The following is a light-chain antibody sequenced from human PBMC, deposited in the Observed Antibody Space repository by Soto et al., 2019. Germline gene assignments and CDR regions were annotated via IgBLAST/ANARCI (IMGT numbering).Light chain of an antibody. J-gene: IGLJ1*01. CDR1: SSDVGTFSL. V-gene: IGLV2-23*01. CDR2: EGN. CDR3: CSYATSSTYV. Sequence: QSALTQPASVSRSPGQSITISCTGASSDVGTFSLVSWYQQHPGKAPKLIIYEGNKRPSGVSSRFSGFKSGDTVSLTVSGLQAEDEADYYCCSYATSSTYVFGTGTKLTVL.